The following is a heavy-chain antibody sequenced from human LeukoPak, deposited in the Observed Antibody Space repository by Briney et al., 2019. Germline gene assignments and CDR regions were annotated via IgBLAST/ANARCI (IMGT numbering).Heavy chain of an antibody. D-gene: IGHD3-22*01. V-gene: IGHV4-4*07. J-gene: IGHJ6*03. CDR3: ARTRRGSGYYFPIYYYYSMDV. Sequence: SETLSLTCTVSGGSISSYYWSWIRQPAGKGLEWIGRIYTSGSTNYNPSLKSRVTMSVDTSKNQFSLKLSSVTAADTAVYYCARTRRGSGYYFPIYYYYSMDVWGKGTTVTVSS. CDR1: GGSISSYY. CDR2: IYTSGST.